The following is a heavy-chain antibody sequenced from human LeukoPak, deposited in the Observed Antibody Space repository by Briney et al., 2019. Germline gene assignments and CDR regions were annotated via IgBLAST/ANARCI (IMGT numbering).Heavy chain of an antibody. CDR2: IYYSGST. V-gene: IGHV4-30-4*01. J-gene: IGHJ6*02. Sequence: KASETLSLTCTVSGGSISSGDYYWSWIRQPPGKGLEWIGYIYYSGSTYYNPSLKSRVTISVDTSKNQFSLKLNSVTAADTAVYYCVRVRIPDYYYGMDVWGQGTTVTVSS. CDR3: VRVRIPDYYYGMDV. CDR1: GGSISSGDYY.